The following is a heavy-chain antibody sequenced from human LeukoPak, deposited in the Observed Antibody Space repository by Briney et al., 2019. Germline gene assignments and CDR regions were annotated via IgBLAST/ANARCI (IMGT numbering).Heavy chain of an antibody. V-gene: IGHV4-34*01. J-gene: IGHJ4*02. CDR2: INHSGST. CDR1: GGSFSGYY. Sequence: SETLSLTCAVYGGSFSGYYWSWIRQPPGKGLEWIEEINHSGSTSYNPSLKSRVTIYVDTSTNQFSLKLSSMTAADTAVYYCARTPTYYYDSGTYYARPHFDYWGQGTLVTVSS. CDR3: ARTPTYYYDSGTYYARPHFDY. D-gene: IGHD3-10*01.